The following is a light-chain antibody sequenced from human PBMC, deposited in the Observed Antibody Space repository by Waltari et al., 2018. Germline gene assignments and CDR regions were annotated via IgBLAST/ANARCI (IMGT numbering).Light chain of an antibody. Sequence: DIVMTQSPASLAVSLGERATINCKSSQSVLYSSNNENYLAWYQQKPGQPPKLLISWSSTRESGVPDRFSGSGSGTDFTLTISSLQAEDVAVYYCQQYYSIPQTFGQGTKVEIK. CDR3: QQYYSIPQT. CDR2: WSS. J-gene: IGKJ1*01. CDR1: QSVLYSSNNENY. V-gene: IGKV4-1*01.